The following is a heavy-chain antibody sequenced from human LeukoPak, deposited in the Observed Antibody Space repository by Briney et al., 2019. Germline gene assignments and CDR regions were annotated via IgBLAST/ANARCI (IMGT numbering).Heavy chain of an antibody. J-gene: IGHJ4*02. CDR2: IYSGGST. CDR3: VNGYDGGWLLDK. V-gene: IGHV3-53*05. D-gene: IGHD3-9*01. CDR1: GFTVSSNY. Sequence: GGSLRLSCAASGFTVSSNYMSWVRQAPGKGLEWVSVIYSGGSTYYADSVKGRFAISRDNSKNSLYLQMNSLRSEDAALYYCVNGYDGGWLLDKWGLGTLVTVSS.